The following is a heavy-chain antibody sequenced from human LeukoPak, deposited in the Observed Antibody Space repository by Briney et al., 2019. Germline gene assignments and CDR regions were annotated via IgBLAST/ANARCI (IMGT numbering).Heavy chain of an antibody. J-gene: IGHJ5*02. D-gene: IGHD6-13*01. V-gene: IGHV4-59*01. CDR3: ARSIAAAGISGNWFDP. CDR1: GGSISSYY. Sequence: SETLSLTCTVSGGSISSYYWSWIRQPPGKGLEWIGYIYYSGSTNYNPSLKSRVTISVDTSKNQFSLKLSFVTAADTAVYYCARSIAAAGISGNWFDPWGQGTLVTVSS. CDR2: IYYSGST.